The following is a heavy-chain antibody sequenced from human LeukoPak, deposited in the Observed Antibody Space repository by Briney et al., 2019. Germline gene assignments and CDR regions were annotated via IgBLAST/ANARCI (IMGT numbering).Heavy chain of an antibody. V-gene: IGHV4-39*01. CDR2: IYYSGST. Sequence: SETLSLTCTVSGGSISSSSYYWGWIRQPPGKGLEWIGSIYYSGSTYYNPSLKSRVTISVDTSKNQFSLKLSSVTAADTAVYYCARKSRTTFDAFDIWGQGTMVTVSS. J-gene: IGHJ3*02. CDR1: GGSISSSSYY. CDR3: ARKSRTTFDAFDI. D-gene: IGHD1-1*01.